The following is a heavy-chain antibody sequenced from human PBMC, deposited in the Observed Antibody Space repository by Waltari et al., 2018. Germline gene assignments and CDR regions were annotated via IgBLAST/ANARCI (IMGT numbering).Heavy chain of an antibody. Sequence: EVQLVESGGGLVQPGGSLRLSCAASGFTFTSHWMHWVRQGPGKGLEWVSRLNYDGSSTYYADCVKGRVTISRDNAKNTLYLQMNSLRAEDTGVYYCVRGYGGDVYWGQGTLVTVSS. CDR1: GFTFTSHW. CDR2: LNYDGSST. D-gene: IGHD2-21*02. J-gene: IGHJ4*02. CDR3: VRGYGGDVY. V-gene: IGHV3-74*01.